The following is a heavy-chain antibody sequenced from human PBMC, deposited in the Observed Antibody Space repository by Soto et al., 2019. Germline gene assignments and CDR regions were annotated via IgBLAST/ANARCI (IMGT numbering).Heavy chain of an antibody. J-gene: IGHJ4*02. D-gene: IGHD1-26*01. CDR3: ARERQWEPLLY. Sequence: QVRLVQSGLEVKKPGASVRLSCKTSGYTFTNYGVTWVRQAPGQGLEWMGWVSTYNRNTNYAQKFEGRVTMTTDPSTSTAYLELRNLKSEDTDVYYCARERQWEPLLYWGEGTLVTVS. CDR1: GYTFTNYG. CDR2: VSTYNRNT. V-gene: IGHV1-18*04.